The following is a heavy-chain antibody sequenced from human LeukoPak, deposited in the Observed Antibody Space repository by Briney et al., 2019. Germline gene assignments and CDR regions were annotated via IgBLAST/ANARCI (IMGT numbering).Heavy chain of an antibody. CDR2: ISYSGST. J-gene: IGHJ3*01. CDR1: GDSVSSGTYY. Sequence: PSETLSLTCTVSGDSVSSGTYYWSWVRQPPGKGLEWIGFISYSGSTNYNPPLKSRITISVDMSKNQFSLKVRSVTAADTAVYYCARGPYVWGQGTMVTVPS. CDR3: ARGPYV. V-gene: IGHV4-61*01.